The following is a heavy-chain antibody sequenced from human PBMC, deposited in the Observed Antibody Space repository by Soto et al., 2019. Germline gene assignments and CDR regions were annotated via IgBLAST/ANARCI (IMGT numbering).Heavy chain of an antibody. D-gene: IGHD3-10*01. Sequence: QVQLVQSGAEVKKPGSSVKVSCKASGGTFSSYAISWVRQAPGQGLEWMGGIIPIFGTANYAQKLQGRVTITADESRNTAYMELSSMRSEDTAVYYCAMSVYYGSGQSGWIAFTTAVYYYYGMDVWGQGTTVTVSS. CDR3: AMSVYYGSGQSGWIAFTTAVYYYYGMDV. CDR1: GGTFSSYA. CDR2: IIPIFGTA. V-gene: IGHV1-69*01. J-gene: IGHJ6*02.